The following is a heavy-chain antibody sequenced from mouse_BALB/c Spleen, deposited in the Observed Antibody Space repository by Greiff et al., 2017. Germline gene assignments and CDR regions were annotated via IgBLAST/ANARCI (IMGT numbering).Heavy chain of an antibody. V-gene: IGHV1-80*01. CDR2: IYPGDGDT. D-gene: IGHD1-1*01. Sequence: QVQLKESGAELVRPGSSVKISCKASGYAFSSYWMNWVKQRPGQGLEWIGQIYPGDGDTNYNGKFKGKATLTADKSSSTAYMQLSSLTSEDSAVYFCARWDYGSSYRAMDYWGQGTSVTVSS. CDR3: ARWDYGSSYRAMDY. J-gene: IGHJ4*01. CDR1: GYAFSSYW.